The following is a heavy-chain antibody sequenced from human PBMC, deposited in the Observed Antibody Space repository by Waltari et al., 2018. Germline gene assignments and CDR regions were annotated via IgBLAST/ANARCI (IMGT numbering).Heavy chain of an antibody. CDR1: GYSISSGYY. J-gene: IGHJ4*02. CDR3: ARHKGVPTWDY. CDR2: SYHSGST. D-gene: IGHD2-2*01. V-gene: IGHV4-38-2*02. Sequence: QVQLQESGPGLVKPSETLSLTCTVSGYSISSGYYWGWIRQPPGKGLEWIGSSYHSGSTSYTPSLKSRVTISVDTSKNQFSLKLSSVTAADTAVYYCARHKGVPTWDYWGQGTLVTVSS.